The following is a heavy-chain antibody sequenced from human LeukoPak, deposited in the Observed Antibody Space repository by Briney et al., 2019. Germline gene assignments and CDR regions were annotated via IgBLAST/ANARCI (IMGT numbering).Heavy chain of an antibody. CDR1: GSSFTSYW. CDR2: IYPGVSET. V-gene: IGHV5-51*01. J-gene: IGHJ4*02. Sequence: GESLKISCQGSGSSFTSYWIGWVRQMPGKGLEWMGIIYPGVSETRYSPSFQGQVTISADKSIRTAYLQWSSLKASDTAMYYCARLGIRSTSYHEYWGQGTLVTVSS. CDR3: ARLGIRSTSYHEY. D-gene: IGHD2/OR15-2a*01.